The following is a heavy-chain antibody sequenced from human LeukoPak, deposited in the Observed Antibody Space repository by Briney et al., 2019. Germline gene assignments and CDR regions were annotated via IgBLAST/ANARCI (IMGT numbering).Heavy chain of an antibody. CDR1: GYTFTVHY. CDR2: IKPASGAT. Sequence: ASVKVSCKASGYTFTVHYLHWLRQAPGQGLEWMGWIKPASGATNFAQNFQGRVTMTSDTSINTAYMELSSLTSDDKAMYYCARDHDYGPDYWGQGTLVTVSA. D-gene: IGHD4/OR15-4a*01. V-gene: IGHV1-2*02. J-gene: IGHJ4*02. CDR3: ARDHDYGPDY.